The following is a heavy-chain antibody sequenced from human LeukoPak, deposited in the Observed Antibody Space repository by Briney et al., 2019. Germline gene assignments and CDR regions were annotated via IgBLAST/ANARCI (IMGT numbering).Heavy chain of an antibody. CDR3: ARGQAEINYYDSSAYYLDY. D-gene: IGHD3-22*01. J-gene: IGHJ4*02. CDR1: GGSFSGYY. CDR2: INHSGST. Sequence: SETLSLTCAVYGGSFSGYYWSWIRQPPGKGLEWIGEINHSGSTNYNPSLKSRVTISVDTSKNQFSLKLSSVTAADTAVYYCARGQAEINYYDSSAYYLDYWGQGTLVTVSS. V-gene: IGHV4-34*01.